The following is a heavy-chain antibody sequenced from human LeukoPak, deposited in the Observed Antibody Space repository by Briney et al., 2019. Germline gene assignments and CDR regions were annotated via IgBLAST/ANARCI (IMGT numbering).Heavy chain of an antibody. Sequence: SETLSLTCTVSGGSFSNYYWSWIRQPPGKGLEWIGYIYYSGSTSYNPSLKSRVTISVDTSKNQSSLKLSSVTAADTAVYYCARERDYYDNSGNFDYWGQGTLVTVSS. CDR2: IYYSGST. D-gene: IGHD3-22*01. CDR3: ARERDYYDNSGNFDY. V-gene: IGHV4-59*01. CDR1: GGSFSNYY. J-gene: IGHJ4*02.